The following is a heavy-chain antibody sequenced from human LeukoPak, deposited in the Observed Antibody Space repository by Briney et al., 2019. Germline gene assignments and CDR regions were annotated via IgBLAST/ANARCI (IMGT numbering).Heavy chain of an antibody. J-gene: IGHJ4*02. CDR1: GFTFSSYS. D-gene: IGHD3-10*01. CDR3: ARDVLLWFGEADAVDY. CDR2: ISSSGSTI. Sequence: GGSLRLSCAASGFTFSSYSMNWVRQAPGKGLEWVSYISSSGSTIYYADSVKGRFTISRDNAKNSLYLQMNSLRAEDTAVYYCARDVLLWFGEADAVDYWGQGTLVTVSS. V-gene: IGHV3-48*01.